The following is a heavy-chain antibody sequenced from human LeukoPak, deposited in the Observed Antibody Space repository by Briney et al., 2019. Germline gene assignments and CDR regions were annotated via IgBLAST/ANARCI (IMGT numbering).Heavy chain of an antibody. CDR1: GGTFSSYA. D-gene: IGHD3-10*01. J-gene: IGHJ4*02. Sequence: SVQVSCKASGGTFSSYAISWVRQAPGQGLEWMGGIIPIFGTANYAQKFQGTVMITADESTSTAYMELSSLRSEDTAVYYCARGLLNMVRGAPYYFDYWGQGTLVSVSS. CDR3: ARGLLNMVRGAPYYFDY. CDR2: IIPIFGTA. V-gene: IGHV1-69*13.